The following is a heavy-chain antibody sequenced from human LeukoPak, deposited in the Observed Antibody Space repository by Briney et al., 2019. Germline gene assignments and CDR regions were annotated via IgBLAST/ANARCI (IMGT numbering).Heavy chain of an antibody. Sequence: PSETLSLTCALSGYSISSGYYWGWIRQPPGKGLEWIGSIYHSGSTYYNPSLKSRVTISVDTSKNQFSLKLSSVTAADTAVYYCARRDYDFWSGPANNFDYWGQGTLVTVSS. CDR3: ARRDYDFWSGPANNFDY. V-gene: IGHV4-38-2*01. J-gene: IGHJ4*02. CDR1: GYSISSGYY. D-gene: IGHD3-3*01. CDR2: IYHSGST.